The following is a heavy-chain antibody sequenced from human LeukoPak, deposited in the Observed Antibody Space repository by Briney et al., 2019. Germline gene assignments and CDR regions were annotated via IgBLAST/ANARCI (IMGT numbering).Heavy chain of an antibody. CDR2: ISSSRSTI. CDR1: GFTFSNYD. Sequence: GGSLRLSCAASGFTFSNYDMNWVRQAPGRGLEWASYISSSRSTIYYADSVKGRFTISRDNAKNSLYLQMNSLRAEDTAVYYCARDDGSVESRNDYWGQGTLVTVSS. CDR3: ARDDGSVESRNDY. J-gene: IGHJ4*02. D-gene: IGHD5-24*01. V-gene: IGHV3-48*04.